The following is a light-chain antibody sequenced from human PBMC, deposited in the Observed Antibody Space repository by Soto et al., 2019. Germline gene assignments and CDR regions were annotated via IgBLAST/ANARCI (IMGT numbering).Light chain of an antibody. J-gene: IGKJ2*01. CDR3: QQYGGSPPYT. V-gene: IGKV3-20*01. Sequence: ETVLTQSPGTLSLSSGERATLSCRASQTLNTNYLAWYQQKPGQAPRLLIYGASNRATGVPDRFSGSGSGTDFSLTISRLETEDFAVYYCQQYGGSPPYTFGQGTKLEIK. CDR2: GAS. CDR1: QTLNTNY.